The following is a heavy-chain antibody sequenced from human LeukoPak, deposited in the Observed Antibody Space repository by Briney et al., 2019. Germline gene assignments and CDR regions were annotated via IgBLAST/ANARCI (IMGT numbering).Heavy chain of an antibody. Sequence: GASVKVSCKASGYTFTSYAMNWVRQAPGQGFEWMGWINTNTGNPTYAQGFTGRFVFSLDTSVSTAYLQISSLKAEDTAVYYCARSEYCSGGSCYFSDYYYMDVWGKGTTVTVSS. CDR3: ARSEYCSGGSCYFSDYYYMDV. D-gene: IGHD2-15*01. CDR1: GYTFTSYA. CDR2: INTNTGNP. V-gene: IGHV7-4-1*02. J-gene: IGHJ6*03.